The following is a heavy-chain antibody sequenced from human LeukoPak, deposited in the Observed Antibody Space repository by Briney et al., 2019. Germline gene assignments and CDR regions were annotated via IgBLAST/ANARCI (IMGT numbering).Heavy chain of an antibody. CDR3: ARQGVVYGSGISVWFDP. D-gene: IGHD3-10*01. J-gene: IGHJ5*02. CDR1: GGSISSSSYY. CDR2: IYYSGST. Sequence: SETLSLTCTVSGGSISSSSYYWGWIRQPPGKGLEWIGSIYYSGSTYYNPSLKSRVTISVDTSKNQFSLKLSSVTAADTAVYYCARQGVVYGSGISVWFDPWGQGTLVTVSS. V-gene: IGHV4-39*01.